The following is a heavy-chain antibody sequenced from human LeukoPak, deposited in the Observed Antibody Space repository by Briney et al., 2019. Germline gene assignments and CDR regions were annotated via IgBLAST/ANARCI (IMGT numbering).Heavy chain of an antibody. D-gene: IGHD4-17*01. J-gene: IGHJ6*02. CDR1: XXTXXGXX. CDR2: INPNSGGT. Sequence: GASXXXSXXXSXXTXXGXXMXXXRXXPGQGLEWMGWINPNSGGTNYAQKFQGRVTMTRDTSISTAYMELSRLRSDDTAVYYCARDQDGDYETPPYYYYGMDVWGQGTTVTVSS. V-gene: IGHV1-2*02. CDR3: ARDQDGDYETPPYYYYGMDV.